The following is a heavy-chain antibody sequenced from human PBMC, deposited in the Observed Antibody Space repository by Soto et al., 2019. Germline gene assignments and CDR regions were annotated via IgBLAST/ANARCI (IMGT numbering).Heavy chain of an antibody. V-gene: IGHV3-53*01. CDR1: GFAVGGFY. CDR2: MFTTGTT. Sequence: GGSLRLSCAASGFAVGGFYMNWVRQAPGKGLEWVAVMFTTGTTCYADSVKGRFTISRDDSKNTLYLQMNSLRAEDTAVYYCARDRYSYGFDYWGQGTVVTVSS. J-gene: IGHJ4*02. D-gene: IGHD5-18*01. CDR3: ARDRYSYGFDY.